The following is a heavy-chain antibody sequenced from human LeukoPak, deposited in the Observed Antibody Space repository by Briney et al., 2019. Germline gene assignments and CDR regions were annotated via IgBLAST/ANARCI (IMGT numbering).Heavy chain of an antibody. CDR1: GYTFTSHY. Sequence: ASVKVSCKASGYTFTSHYMHWVRQAPGQGLEWMGIINPSGGSTSYAQKFQGRVTMTRDTSTSTVYMELSSLRSEDTAVYYCASSVPDDAFDIWGQGTMVTVSS. CDR2: INPSGGST. J-gene: IGHJ3*02. V-gene: IGHV1-46*01. CDR3: ASSVPDDAFDI. D-gene: IGHD6-19*01.